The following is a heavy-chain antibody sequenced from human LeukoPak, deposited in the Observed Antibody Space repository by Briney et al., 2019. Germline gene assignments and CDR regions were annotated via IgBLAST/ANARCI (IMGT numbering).Heavy chain of an antibody. CDR1: GGSFSGYY. CDR3: ARGSLAGEDY. J-gene: IGHJ4*02. Sequence: ASETLSLTCAVYGGSFSGYYWSWIRQPPGKGLEWIGEISHSGSTNYNPSLKSRVTISVDTSKNQFSLKLSSVTAADTAVYYCARGSLAGEDYWGQGTLVTVSS. CDR2: ISHSGST. V-gene: IGHV4-34*01. D-gene: IGHD2-21*01.